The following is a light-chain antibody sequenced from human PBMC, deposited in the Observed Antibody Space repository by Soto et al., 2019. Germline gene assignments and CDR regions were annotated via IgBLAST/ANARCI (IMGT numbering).Light chain of an antibody. CDR3: QQYGNSPLT. J-gene: IGKJ4*01. V-gene: IGKV3-20*01. CDR2: GAS. CDR1: QSVSNY. Sequence: EIVLTQSPGTLSLSPGERATLSCRASQSVSNYLAWYQQKPGQAPRLLIYGASSRATGIPDRFSGSGSGTVFTLTISRLEPEDIAMYFCQQYGNSPLTFGGGTKVDLK.